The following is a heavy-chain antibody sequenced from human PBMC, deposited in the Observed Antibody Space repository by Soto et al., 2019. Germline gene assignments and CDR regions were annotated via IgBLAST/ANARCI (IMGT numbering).Heavy chain of an antibody. Sequence: ASVKVSCKASGDTFTTYDINWVRQATGHGLEWMGWINPNSGNIGYAQRFQGRVTMTRDTAIRTAYMEVSSLRSDDTAVYYCARGRASGSYYLLAYSGQGTLVTVSS. CDR1: GDTFTTYD. V-gene: IGHV1-8*01. CDR2: INPNSGNI. J-gene: IGHJ4*02. CDR3: ARGRASGSYYLLAY. D-gene: IGHD3-10*01.